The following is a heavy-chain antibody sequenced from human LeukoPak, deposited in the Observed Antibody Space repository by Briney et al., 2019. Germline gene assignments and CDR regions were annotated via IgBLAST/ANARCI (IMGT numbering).Heavy chain of an antibody. CDR1: GFTFSSYA. D-gene: IGHD3-22*01. Sequence: GGSLRLSCAASGFTFSSYAMHWVRQAPGKGLEWVAVISYDGSNRYYADSVKGRFTISRDNSKNTLYLQMNSLRAEDTAVYYCAKSLAAEAYYYDSSGYLNWGQGILVTVSS. CDR3: AKSLAAEAYYYDSSGYLN. V-gene: IGHV3-30*04. J-gene: IGHJ4*02. CDR2: ISYDGSNR.